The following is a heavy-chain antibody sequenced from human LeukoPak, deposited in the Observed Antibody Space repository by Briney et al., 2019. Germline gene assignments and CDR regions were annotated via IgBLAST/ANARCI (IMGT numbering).Heavy chain of an antibody. V-gene: IGHV1-8*01. Sequence: ASVKVSCKASGYTFTSYDINWVRQATGQGLEWMGWMNPNSGNTGYAQKFQGRVTMTRNTSISTAYMELSSLRSEDTAVHYCARGPVTATYFYYYYMDVWAKGTTVTVSS. D-gene: IGHD2-21*02. CDR3: ARGPVTATYFYYYYMDV. CDR1: GYTFTSYD. CDR2: MNPNSGNT. J-gene: IGHJ6*03.